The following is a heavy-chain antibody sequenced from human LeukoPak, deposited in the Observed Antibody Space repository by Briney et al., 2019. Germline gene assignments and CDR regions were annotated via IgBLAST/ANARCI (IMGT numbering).Heavy chain of an antibody. Sequence: SETLSLTCTVSGYSISSGYYWGWIRQPPGKGLEWIGSIYHSGSTYYNPSLKSRVTISVDTSKNQFSLKLSSVTAADTAVYYCARDLDKDWFDPRGQGTLVTVSS. V-gene: IGHV4-38-2*02. J-gene: IGHJ5*02. CDR2: IYHSGST. CDR3: ARDLDKDWFDP. CDR1: GYSISSGYY.